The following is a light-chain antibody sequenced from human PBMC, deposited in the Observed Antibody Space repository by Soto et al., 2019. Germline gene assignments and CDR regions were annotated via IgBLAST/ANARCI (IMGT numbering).Light chain of an antibody. Sequence: EIVLTQSPGTLSLSPGERATLSCRASQSVSSSYLAWYQQKPGQAPRLLIYGASSRATGIPARFSGSGSGTEFTLTISSLQSDDFAVYYCQHYNNWPWTVGQGTKVDIK. CDR2: GAS. J-gene: IGKJ1*01. CDR3: QHYNNWPWT. V-gene: IGKV3-15*01. CDR1: QSVSSSY.